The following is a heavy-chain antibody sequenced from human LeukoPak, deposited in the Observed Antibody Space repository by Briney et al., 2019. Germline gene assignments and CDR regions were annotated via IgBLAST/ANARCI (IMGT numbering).Heavy chain of an antibody. V-gene: IGHV1-8*01. CDR3: ARVDGYNVVY. Sequence: GASVKVSCKASGYTFTSYDINWVRQATGQGLEWMGWMNPNSGNTGYAQKFQGRVIMTRSTSISTAYMELGSLRSEDTAVYYCARVDGYNVVYWGQGTLVTVSS. CDR2: MNPNSGNT. D-gene: IGHD5-24*01. J-gene: IGHJ4*02. CDR1: GYTFTSYD.